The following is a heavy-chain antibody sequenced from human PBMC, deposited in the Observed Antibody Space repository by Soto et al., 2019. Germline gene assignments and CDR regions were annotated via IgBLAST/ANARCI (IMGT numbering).Heavy chain of an antibody. CDR3: GRALPRSPIFNP. V-gene: IGHV1-46*01. Sequence: VASVKVSCKASGYSLSSYSIHWVRQAPGQGLEWMGVIDPSDGSATYAQKFQGRVSMTRDMSTSTVYMEMSRLTFEDTAVYFCGRALPRSPIFNPWGQGTQVTVSS. CDR1: GYSLSSYS. J-gene: IGHJ5*02. CDR2: IDPSDGSA. D-gene: IGHD3-9*01.